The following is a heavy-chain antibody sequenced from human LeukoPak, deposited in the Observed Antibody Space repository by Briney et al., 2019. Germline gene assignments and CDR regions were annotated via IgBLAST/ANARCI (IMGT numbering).Heavy chain of an antibody. Sequence: SQTLSLTCTVSGGSISSGNYYWNWIRQPAGKGLEWIGRIFASGSTNYNASLKSRITIPGDASKNHFSLILTSVTAADTAVYYCARGMKDYTSSIGYWGQGTLVTVSS. CDR2: IFASGST. CDR3: ARGMKDYTSSIGY. J-gene: IGHJ4*02. V-gene: IGHV4-61*02. CDR1: GGSISSGNYY. D-gene: IGHD2-2*02.